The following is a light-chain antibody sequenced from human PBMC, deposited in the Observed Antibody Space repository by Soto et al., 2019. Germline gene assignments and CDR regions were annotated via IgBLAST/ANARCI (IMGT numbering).Light chain of an antibody. V-gene: IGLV2-23*01. J-gene: IGLJ1*01. CDR2: EDF. CDR3: CSNAGRDTYV. Sequence: QSALTQPASVSGSPGQSITISCTETSSDVGSGNFVSWYQHYPGKAPQLIIYEDFKRPSGVSSRFSGSKSGNTASLTISGLQAEDEAAYYCCSNAGRDTYVFGTGTKVTVL. CDR1: SSDVGSGNF.